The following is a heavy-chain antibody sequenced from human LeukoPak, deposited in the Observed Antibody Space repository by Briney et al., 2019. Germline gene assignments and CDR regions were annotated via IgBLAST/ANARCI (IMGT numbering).Heavy chain of an antibody. CDR3: ASATLRCSGGGCYEMDV. V-gene: IGHV1-69*06. J-gene: IGHJ6*04. Sequence: SVKASCKASVGTFSSHVFSWVRQAPGQGLEWMGGIIPIFRTANYAQKFQGRLTITADKSTSTAYMELSSVRCDDTAVYYCASATLRCSGGGCYEMDVWGKGTTVTVSS. D-gene: IGHD2-15*01. CDR2: IIPIFRTA. CDR1: VGTFSSHV.